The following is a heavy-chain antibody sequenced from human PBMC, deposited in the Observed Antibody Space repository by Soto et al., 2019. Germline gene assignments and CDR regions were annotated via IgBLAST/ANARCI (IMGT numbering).Heavy chain of an antibody. CDR2: IYNGGIP. D-gene: IGHD3-22*01. J-gene: IGHJ4*02. CDR1: GDSINNYEYY. V-gene: IGHV4-4*07. Sequence: PSETLSLTCSVSGDSINNYEYYWSWIRQPAGKGLEWIGRIYNGGIPLIHPSLESRVALSLDTSKNQFSLTLSSVTAADTATYYCASQDYDKSVYYFDYWGRGTLVTVSS. CDR3: ASQDYDKSVYYFDY.